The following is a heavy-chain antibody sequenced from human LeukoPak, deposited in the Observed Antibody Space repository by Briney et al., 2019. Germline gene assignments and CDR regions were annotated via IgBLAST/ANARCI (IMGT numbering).Heavy chain of an antibody. Sequence: ASVKVSCKASGHTFTSYAMHWVRQAPGQRLEWMGWSNAGNGNTKYSQEFQGRVTITRDTSASTAYMELSSLRSEDMAVYYCVRSHGPDPYFDYWGQGTLVTVSS. D-gene: IGHD2-8*01. CDR3: VRSHGPDPYFDY. J-gene: IGHJ4*02. V-gene: IGHV1-3*02. CDR1: GHTFTSYA. CDR2: SNAGNGNT.